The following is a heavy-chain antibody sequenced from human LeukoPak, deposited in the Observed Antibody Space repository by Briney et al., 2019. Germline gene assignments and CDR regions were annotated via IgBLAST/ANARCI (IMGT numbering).Heavy chain of an antibody. D-gene: IGHD2-15*01. CDR3: AKGGSRYCSGGSCHFDY. V-gene: IGHV3-23*01. CDR1: GFTFSSYA. J-gene: IGHJ4*02. Sequence: GGSLRLSCAASGFTFSSYAMSWVRQAPGKGVEWASAISGSGGSTYYADSVKGRFTISRDNSKNTLYLQMNSLRAEDTAVYYCAKGGSRYCSGGSCHFDYWGQGTLVTVSS. CDR2: ISGSGGST.